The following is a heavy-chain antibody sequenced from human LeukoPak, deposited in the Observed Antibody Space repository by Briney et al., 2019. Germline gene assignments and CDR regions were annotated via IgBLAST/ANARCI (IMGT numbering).Heavy chain of an antibody. CDR2: ISANGGET. J-gene: IGHJ4*02. V-gene: IGHV3-23*01. D-gene: IGHD3-3*01. Sequence: PGGSLRLSCVASGFTFSDHAVSWLRQAPGKGLEWVSSISANGGETHYADSVKGRFTISRDNSKNTLYLQINNPRVEDTAVYYCAKRYYDFPLDYWGQGTLVTVSS. CDR1: GFTFSDHA. CDR3: AKRYYDFPLDY.